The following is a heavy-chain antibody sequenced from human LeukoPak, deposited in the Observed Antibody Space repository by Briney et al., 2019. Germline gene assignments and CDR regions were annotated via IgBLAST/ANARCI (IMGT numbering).Heavy chain of an antibody. D-gene: IGHD3-9*01. Sequence: SETLSLACTVSGGSTSSYYWSWIRQPPGKGLEWIGYIYYSGSTNYNPSLKSRVTISVDTSKNQFSLKLSSVTAADTAVYYCARQSARAIEYFRWGGGPDYGMDVWGQGTTVTVSS. CDR3: ARQSARAIEYFRWGGGPDYGMDV. CDR1: GGSTSSYY. J-gene: IGHJ6*02. V-gene: IGHV4-59*08. CDR2: IYYSGST.